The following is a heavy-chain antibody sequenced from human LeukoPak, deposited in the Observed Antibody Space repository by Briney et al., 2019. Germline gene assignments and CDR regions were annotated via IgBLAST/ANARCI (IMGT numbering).Heavy chain of an antibody. D-gene: IGHD3-9*01. J-gene: IGHJ6*02. V-gene: IGHV1-8*01. CDR3: ARGLLRYFDSYGMDV. CDR2: MNPNSGNT. CDR1: GYTFTSYD. Sequence: ASVKVSCKASGYTFTSYDINWVPQATGQGLEWMGWMNPNSGNTGYAQKFQGRVTMTRNTSISTAYMELSSLRSEDTAVYYCARGLLRYFDSYGMDVWGQGTTVTVSS.